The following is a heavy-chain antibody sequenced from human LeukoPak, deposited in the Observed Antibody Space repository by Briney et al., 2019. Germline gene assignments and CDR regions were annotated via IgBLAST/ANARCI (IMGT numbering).Heavy chain of an antibody. D-gene: IGHD2-15*01. CDR2: IYYSGST. CDR1: GGSISSYY. Sequence: SETLSLTCTVSGGSISSYYWSWIRQPPGKGLEWIGYIYYSGSTNYNPSLKSRVTISVDTSKNQFSLKLSSVTAADTAVYYCASDHKDIVVVVAAAEGGAFDIWGQGTMVTVSS. J-gene: IGHJ3*02. CDR3: ASDHKDIVVVVAAAEGGAFDI. V-gene: IGHV4-59*12.